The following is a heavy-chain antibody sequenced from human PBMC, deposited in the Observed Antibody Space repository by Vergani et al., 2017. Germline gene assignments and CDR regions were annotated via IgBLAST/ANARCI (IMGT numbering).Heavy chain of an antibody. CDR1: GFTFSSYG. CDR3: AKEENWNPFDY. D-gene: IGHD1-1*01. CDR2: ISYDGSNK. V-gene: IGHV3-30*18. Sequence: QVQLVESGGGVVQPGRSLRLSCAASGFTFSSYGMHWVRQAPGKGLEWVAVISYDGSNKYYADSVKGRFTISRDNSKNTLYLQMNSLRAEDTAVYYCAKEENWNPFDYWGQGTLVTVSS. J-gene: IGHJ4*02.